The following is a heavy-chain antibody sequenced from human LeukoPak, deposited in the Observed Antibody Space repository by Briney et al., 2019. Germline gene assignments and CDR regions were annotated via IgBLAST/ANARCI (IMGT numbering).Heavy chain of an antibody. CDR1: GFTFSSYS. V-gene: IGHV3-21*01. D-gene: IGHD5-18*01. CDR3: ARDGGRYSYGLSPLDY. Sequence: GGSLRLSCAASGFTFSSYSMNWVRQAPGKGLEWVSSISSSSSYIYYADSVKGRFTISRDNAKNSLYLQMNSLRAEDTAVYYCARDGGRYSYGLSPLDYWGQGTLVTVSS. CDR2: ISSSSSYI. J-gene: IGHJ4*02.